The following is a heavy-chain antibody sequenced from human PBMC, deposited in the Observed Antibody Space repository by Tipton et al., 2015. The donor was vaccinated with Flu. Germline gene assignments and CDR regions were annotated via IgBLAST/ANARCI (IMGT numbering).Heavy chain of an antibody. Sequence: TLSLTCTVSGGYMSTYYWNWIRQAPGKGLEWLGCIFYSGATEYNPSLKSRVTISVDTSKNQFSLRLTSVTAADTAVYYCAVLTVSTAQFYYMDVWGKGTTVTVSS. CDR3: AVLTVSTAQFYYMDV. CDR1: GGYMSTYY. V-gene: IGHV4-59*01. D-gene: IGHD4-11*01. CDR2: IFYSGAT. J-gene: IGHJ6*03.